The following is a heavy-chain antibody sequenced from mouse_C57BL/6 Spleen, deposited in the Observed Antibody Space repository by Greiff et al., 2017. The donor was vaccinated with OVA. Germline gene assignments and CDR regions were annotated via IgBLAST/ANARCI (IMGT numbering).Heavy chain of an antibody. Sequence: VQLQQPGAELVMPGASVKLSCKASGYTFTSYWMHWVKQRPGQGLEWIGELDPSDSYTNYNQKFKGKSTLTVDKSSSTAYMQLSSLTSEDSAVYYCARGDYYGSSLLYYAMDYWGQGTSVTVSS. D-gene: IGHD1-1*01. CDR2: LDPSDSYT. CDR1: GYTFTSYW. V-gene: IGHV1-69*01. J-gene: IGHJ4*01. CDR3: ARGDYYGSSLLYYAMDY.